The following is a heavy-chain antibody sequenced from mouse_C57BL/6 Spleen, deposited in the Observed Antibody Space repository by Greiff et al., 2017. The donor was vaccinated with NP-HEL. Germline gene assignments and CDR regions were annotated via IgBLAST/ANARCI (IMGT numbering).Heavy chain of an antibody. CDR1: GYTFTSYW. Sequence: QVQLQQPGAELVRPGSSVKLSCKASGYTFTSYWMHWVKQRPIQGLEWIGNIDPSDSETHYNQKFKDKATLTVDKSSSTAYMQLSSLTSEDSAVYYCARSFTTVVAPYYAMDYWGQGTSVTVSS. V-gene: IGHV1-52*01. CDR3: ARSFTTVVAPYYAMDY. J-gene: IGHJ4*01. CDR2: IDPSDSET. D-gene: IGHD1-1*01.